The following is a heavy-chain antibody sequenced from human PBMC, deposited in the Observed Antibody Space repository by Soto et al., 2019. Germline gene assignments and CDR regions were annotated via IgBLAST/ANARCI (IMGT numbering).Heavy chain of an antibody. D-gene: IGHD5-18*01. CDR3: TTVDSGYSYGSDYYYYYMDV. V-gene: IGHV3-15*07. CDR2: IKSKTDGGTT. CDR1: GFTVSNAW. J-gene: IGHJ6*03. Sequence: PGGSLRLSCAASGFTVSNAWINWVRQAPGKGLEWVGRIKSKTDGGTTDYAAPVKGRFTISRDDSKNTLYLQMNSLKTEDTAVYYCTTVDSGYSYGSDYYYYYMDVWGKGTTVTVSS.